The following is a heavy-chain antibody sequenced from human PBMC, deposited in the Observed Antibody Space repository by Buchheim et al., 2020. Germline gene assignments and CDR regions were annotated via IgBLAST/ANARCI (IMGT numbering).Heavy chain of an antibody. V-gene: IGHV4-59*01. J-gene: IGHJ4*02. CDR3: AQSPYDSSGYYVFDY. CDR1: GGSISSYY. Sequence: QVQLQESGPGLVKPSETLSLTCTVSGGSISSYYWSWIRQPPGKGLEWIGYIYYSGSTNYNPSLKSRVTISVDTSKNQFSLKLSSVTAADTAVYYCAQSPYDSSGYYVFDYWGQGTL. D-gene: IGHD3-22*01. CDR2: IYYSGST.